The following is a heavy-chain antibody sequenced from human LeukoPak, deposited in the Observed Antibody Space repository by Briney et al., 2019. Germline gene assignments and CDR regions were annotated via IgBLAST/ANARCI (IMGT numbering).Heavy chain of an antibody. D-gene: IGHD3-3*01. CDR3: ARDKTYDFWSGYYTPHYNWFDP. CDR2: IKQDGSEK. V-gene: IGHV3-7*01. J-gene: IGHJ5*02. Sequence: PGGSLRLSCVVSGFTINNYGMTWVRQAPGKGLEWVANIKQDGSEKYYVDSVKGRFTISRDNAKNSLYLQMNSLRAEDTAVYYCARDKTYDFWSGYYTPHYNWFDPWGQGTLVTVSS. CDR1: GFTINNYG.